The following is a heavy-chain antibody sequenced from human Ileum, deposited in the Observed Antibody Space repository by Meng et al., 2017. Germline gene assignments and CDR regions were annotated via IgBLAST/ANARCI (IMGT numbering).Heavy chain of an antibody. D-gene: IGHD6-19*01. CDR1: GGSVSSGSYY. J-gene: IGHJ2*01. V-gene: IGHV4-61*01. CDR3: TYRLAVSPQDWYFDV. CDR2: IYHTGSA. Sequence: QGQLQEAGPGLVRPSETLSLTCSVSGGSVSSGSYYWSWIRQSPGKGLEWIGYIYHTGSAHYKSSLWSRVTMSIDTSKNQFSLELKSVTTADTAMYYCTYRLAVSPQDWYFDVWGRGTLVTVSS.